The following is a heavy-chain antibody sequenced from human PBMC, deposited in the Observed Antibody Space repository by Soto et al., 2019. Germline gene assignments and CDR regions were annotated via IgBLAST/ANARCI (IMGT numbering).Heavy chain of an antibody. D-gene: IGHD2-2*01. Sequence: QVQLVQSGAEVKKPGSSVKVSCKASGGTFSSYAISWVRQAPGQGLEWMGGTIPIFGTANYAQKFQGRVTITADESTSTAYMELSSLRSEDTAVYYCAGRDCSSTSCQRNYYYYYGMDVWGQGTTVTVSS. V-gene: IGHV1-69*01. J-gene: IGHJ6*02. CDR1: GGTFSSYA. CDR3: AGRDCSSTSCQRNYYYYYGMDV. CDR2: TIPIFGTA.